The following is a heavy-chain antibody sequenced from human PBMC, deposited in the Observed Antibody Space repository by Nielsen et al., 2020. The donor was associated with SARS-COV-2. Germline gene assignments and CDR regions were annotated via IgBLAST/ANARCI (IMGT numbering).Heavy chain of an antibody. D-gene: IGHD4-17*01. V-gene: IGHV3-48*01. J-gene: IGHJ6*02. CDR3: ARGTVTPNYYYGMDV. CDR2: ISSSSSTI. CDR1: GFTFSSYS. Sequence: GSLKISCAASGFTFSSYSMNWVRQAPGKGLEWVSYISSSSSTIYYADSVKGRFTISRDNAKNSLYLQMNSLRAEDTAVYYCARGTVTPNYYYGMDVWGQGTTVTVSS.